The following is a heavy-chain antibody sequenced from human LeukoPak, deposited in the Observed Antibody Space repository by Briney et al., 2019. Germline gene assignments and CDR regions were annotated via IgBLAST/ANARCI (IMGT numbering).Heavy chain of an antibody. CDR2: INHSGST. J-gene: IGHJ3*02. CDR1: GGSFSGYY. Sequence: SETLSLTCAVYGGSFSGYYWSWIRQPPGKGLEWIGEINHSGSTNYNPSLKSRVTISVDTSKNQFSLKLSSVTAADTAVYYCARGPTGIAAAGTDAFDIWGQGTKVTVSS. CDR3: ARGPTGIAAAGTDAFDI. D-gene: IGHD6-13*01. V-gene: IGHV4-34*01.